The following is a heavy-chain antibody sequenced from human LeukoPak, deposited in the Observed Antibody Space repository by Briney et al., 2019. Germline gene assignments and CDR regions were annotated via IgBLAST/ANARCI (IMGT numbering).Heavy chain of an antibody. Sequence: PGGSLRLSCAASGFTFSTYGMHWVRQAPGKGLEWVAFIRYDGSNKYYADSVKGRFTISRDNSKNTLYLQMNSLRAEDTAVYYCARDQSFSSSWCDYWGQGTLVTVSS. CDR1: GFTFSTYG. CDR2: IRYDGSNK. V-gene: IGHV3-30*02. CDR3: ARDQSFSSSWCDY. D-gene: IGHD6-13*01. J-gene: IGHJ4*02.